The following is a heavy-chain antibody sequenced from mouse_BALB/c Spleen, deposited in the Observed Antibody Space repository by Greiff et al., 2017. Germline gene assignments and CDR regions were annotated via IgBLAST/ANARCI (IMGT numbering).Heavy chain of an antibody. V-gene: IGHV2-2*02. CDR3: ARSGITTATAFAY. J-gene: IGHJ3*01. Sequence: VQLQQSGPGLVQPSQSLSITCTVSGFSLTSYGVHWVRQSPGKGLEWLGVIWSGGSTDYNAAFISRLSISKDNSKSQVFFKMNSLQANDTAIYYCARSGITTATAFAYWGQGTLVTVSA. D-gene: IGHD1-2*01. CDR1: GFSLTSYG. CDR2: IWSGGST.